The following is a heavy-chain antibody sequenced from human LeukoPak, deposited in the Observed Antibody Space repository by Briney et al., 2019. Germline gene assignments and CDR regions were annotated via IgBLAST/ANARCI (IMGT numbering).Heavy chain of an antibody. Sequence: GGSLRLSCAASGFNFNRYAMSWVRQAPGKGLEWVSGIIDNGDTTYHANSVKGRFTISRDNSKNTLYLQMHSLRAEDTAVYYCAKNVAGPFDYWGQGTLVTVSS. CDR3: AKNVAGPFDY. J-gene: IGHJ4*02. CDR1: GFNFNRYA. V-gene: IGHV3-23*01. CDR2: IIDNGDTT. D-gene: IGHD6-19*01.